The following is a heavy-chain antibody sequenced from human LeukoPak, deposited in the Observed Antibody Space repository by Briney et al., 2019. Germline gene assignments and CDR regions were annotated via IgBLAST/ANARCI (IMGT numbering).Heavy chain of an antibody. J-gene: IGHJ4*02. CDR1: GFTFSSYE. CDR2: ISASGVMT. V-gene: IGHV3-23*01. CDR3: AKDRSIGTYYTFDH. D-gene: IGHD1-26*01. Sequence: GGSLRLPCAASGFTFSSYEMNWVRQAPGKGLEWVSSISASGVMTYYADSVKGRFTVSRDNSKNSLYLQMSSLTAADTAVYYCAKDRSIGTYYTFDHWGQGTLVTVSS.